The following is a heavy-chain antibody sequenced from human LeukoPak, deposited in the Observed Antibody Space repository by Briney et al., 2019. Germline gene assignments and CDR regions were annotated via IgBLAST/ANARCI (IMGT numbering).Heavy chain of an antibody. CDR2: IIPIFGTA. CDR3: AREDGAYSGIFDY. CDR1: GGTFSSYA. V-gene: IGHV1-69*13. D-gene: IGHD2-21*01. Sequence: SVTVSCTASGGTFSSYAISWVRQAPGQGLEWMGGIIPIFGTANYAQKFQGRVTITADESTSTAYMELSSLRSEDTAVYYCAREDGAYSGIFDYWGQGTLVTVSS. J-gene: IGHJ4*02.